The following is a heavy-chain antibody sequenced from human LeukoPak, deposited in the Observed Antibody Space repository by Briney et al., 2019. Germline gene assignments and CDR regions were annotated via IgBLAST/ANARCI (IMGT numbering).Heavy chain of an antibody. CDR3: ARRKTLFWYFDY. CDR1: GGSFSGYY. J-gene: IGHJ4*02. CDR2: INHSGST. V-gene: IGHV4-34*01. D-gene: IGHD3-3*01. Sequence: SETLSLTCAVYGGSFSGYYWSWIRQPPGKGLEWIGEINHSGSTNYNPSLKSRVTISVDTSKNQFSLSLDSVTAADTAVYYCARRKTLFWYFDYWGQGTLVTVSS.